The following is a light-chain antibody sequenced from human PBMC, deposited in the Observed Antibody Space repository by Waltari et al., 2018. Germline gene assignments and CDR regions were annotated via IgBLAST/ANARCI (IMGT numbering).Light chain of an antibody. CDR1: QGRSNY. Sequence: DIQLTQSPSLLSASVGDRVTITCRASQGRSNYLAWYQQKPGRAPKLLISATSTLQSGVPSRFSGSGSGTEFTLTISDLQPEVFTTYYCQQLNSYSLITFGQGTRLEIK. CDR2: ATS. V-gene: IGKV1-9*01. CDR3: QQLNSYSLIT. J-gene: IGKJ5*01.